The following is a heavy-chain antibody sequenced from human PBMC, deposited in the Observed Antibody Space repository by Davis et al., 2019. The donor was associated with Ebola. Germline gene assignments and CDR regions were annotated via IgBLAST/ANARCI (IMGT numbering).Heavy chain of an antibody. D-gene: IGHD6-19*01. V-gene: IGHV3-53*05. Sequence: PGGSLRLSCTASGFTVSSNHMSWVRQAPGKGLEWVSVIYDQSTAYADAVRGRSIISRDKSNNTLYLEMSSLRVDDTAVYYCATTQWLREFDNWGQGTLVTVSS. CDR3: ATTQWLREFDN. J-gene: IGHJ4*02. CDR2: IYDQST. CDR1: GFTVSSNH.